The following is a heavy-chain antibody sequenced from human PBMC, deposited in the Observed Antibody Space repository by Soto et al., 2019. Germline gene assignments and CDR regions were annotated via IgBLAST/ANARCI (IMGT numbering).Heavy chain of an antibody. CDR2: IYRGGGT. CDR1: GLSVSSNY. J-gene: IGHJ3*02. V-gene: IGHV3-53*01. Sequence: EVQLVESGGGLIQPGGSLRLICAASGLSVSSNYITWVRQAPGKGLEWLSIIYRGGGTYYADSLKGRAIISRDGSRNMVFLQINTLTADDTGVYYCARRDDSETFDIWGRGTVVNVSS. D-gene: IGHD5-18*01. CDR3: ARRDDSETFDI.